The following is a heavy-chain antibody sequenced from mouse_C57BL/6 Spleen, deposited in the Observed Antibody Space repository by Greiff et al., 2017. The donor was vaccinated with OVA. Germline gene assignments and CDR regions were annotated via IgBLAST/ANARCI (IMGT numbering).Heavy chain of an antibody. CDR3: ARRKYGSSPAWFAY. Sequence: QVQLQQPGAELVKPGASVKMSCKASGYTFTSYWITWLKPRPGQGLEWIGDIYPGSGSTNYNEKFKSKATLTVDTSSSTAYMQLSSLTSEDSAVYYCARRKYGSSPAWFAYWGQGTLVTVSA. CDR1: GYTFTSYW. V-gene: IGHV1-55*01. CDR2: IYPGSGST. D-gene: IGHD1-1*01. J-gene: IGHJ3*01.